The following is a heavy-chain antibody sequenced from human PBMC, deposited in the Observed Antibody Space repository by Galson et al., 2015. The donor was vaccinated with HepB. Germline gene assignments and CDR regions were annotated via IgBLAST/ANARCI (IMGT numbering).Heavy chain of an antibody. Sequence: SLRLSCAASGFTFSSYEMNWVRQAPGKGLEWVSYISSSGSTIYYADSVKGRFTISRDNAKNSLYLQMNSLRAEDTAVYYCARLVNPQQQLVRGGYYYYYGMDVWGQGTTVTVSS. D-gene: IGHD6-13*01. J-gene: IGHJ6*02. CDR1: GFTFSSYE. V-gene: IGHV3-48*03. CDR3: ARLVNPQQQLVRGGYYYYYGMDV. CDR2: ISSSGSTI.